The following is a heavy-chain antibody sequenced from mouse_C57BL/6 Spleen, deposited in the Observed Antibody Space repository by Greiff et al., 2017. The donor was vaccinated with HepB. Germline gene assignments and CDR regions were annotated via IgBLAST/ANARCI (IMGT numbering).Heavy chain of an antibody. CDR3: ARGYYYGSSLYYYAMDY. CDR1: GYTFTGYW. Sequence: VQRVESGAELMKPGASVKLSCKATGYTFTGYWIEWVKQRPGHGLEWIGEILPGSGSTNYNEKFKGKATFTADTSSNTAYMQLSSLTTEDSAIYYCARGYYYGSSLYYYAMDYWGQRTSVTVSS. J-gene: IGHJ4*01. V-gene: IGHV1-9*01. CDR2: ILPGSGST. D-gene: IGHD1-1*01.